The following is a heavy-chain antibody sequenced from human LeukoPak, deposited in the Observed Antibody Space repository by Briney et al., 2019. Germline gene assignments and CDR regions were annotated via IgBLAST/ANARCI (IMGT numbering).Heavy chain of an antibody. J-gene: IGHJ4*02. Sequence: GGSPRLSCVASGFTFSSYAMNWVRQAPGKGLEWVSVVSGTGTYYADSVKGRFTISRDNSKNMLYLQMDSLRVEDTARYYCAKDRVGGYRVFDDWGQGTLVTVSP. CDR2: VSGTGT. V-gene: IGHV3-23*01. CDR1: GFTFSSYA. CDR3: AKDRVGGYRVFDD. D-gene: IGHD5-12*01.